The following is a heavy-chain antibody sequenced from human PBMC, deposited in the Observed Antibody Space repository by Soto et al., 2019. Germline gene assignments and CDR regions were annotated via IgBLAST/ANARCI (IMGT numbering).Heavy chain of an antibody. V-gene: IGHV3-30-3*01. D-gene: IGHD3-22*01. CDR2: ISYDGSNK. J-gene: IGHJ6*02. Sequence: PGGSLRLSCAASGFTFSSYAMHWVRQAPGKGLEWVAVISYDGSNKYYADSVKGRFTISRDNSKNTLYLQMNSLRAEDTAVYYCARIQMIVGALTPLYYYGMDVWGQGTTVTVSS. CDR3: ARIQMIVGALTPLYYYGMDV. CDR1: GFTFSSYA.